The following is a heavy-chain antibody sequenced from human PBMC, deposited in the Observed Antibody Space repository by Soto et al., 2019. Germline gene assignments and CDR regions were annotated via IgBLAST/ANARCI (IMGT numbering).Heavy chain of an antibody. V-gene: IGHV4-39*01. CDR3: ASQASPYYYYGMDV. CDR2: IYYSGST. Sequence: SETLSLTFTVSVGTFTSSSYYWVWICQPPGKGLEWIGSIYYSGSTYYNPSLKSRVTISVDTSKNQFSLKLSSVTAADTAVYYCASQASPYYYYGMDVWVQGTTV. J-gene: IGHJ6*02. CDR1: VGTFTSSSYY.